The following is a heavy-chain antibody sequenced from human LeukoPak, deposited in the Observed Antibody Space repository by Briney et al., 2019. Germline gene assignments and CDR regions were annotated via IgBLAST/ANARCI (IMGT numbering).Heavy chain of an antibody. J-gene: IGHJ3*02. D-gene: IGHD3-3*01. Sequence: GGSLRLSCAASGFTFSSYAMSWVRQAPGKGLEWVSAISGSGGSTYYADSVKGRFTISRDNSKNTLYLQMNSLRAEDTAVYYCAKDSYDFWSGVLNAFDIWGQGTMVTVSS. CDR3: AKDSYDFWSGVLNAFDI. CDR1: GFTFSSYA. CDR2: ISGSGGST. V-gene: IGHV3-23*01.